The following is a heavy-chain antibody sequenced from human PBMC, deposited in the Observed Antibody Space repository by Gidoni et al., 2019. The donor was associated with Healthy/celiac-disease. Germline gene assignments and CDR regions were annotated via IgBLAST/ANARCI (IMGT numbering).Heavy chain of an antibody. Sequence: EVQLLESGGGLLQPGGSLRLSCAASGFTFSSYALSWVRPAPGKGLEWVSAISGSGGSTYYADSVKGRFTISRDNSKNTLYLQMNSLRAEDTAVYYCATPGAYCSSTSCYPFTVDYWGQGTLVTVSS. CDR3: ATPGAYCSSTSCYPFTVDY. V-gene: IGHV3-23*01. CDR2: ISGSGGST. J-gene: IGHJ4*02. D-gene: IGHD2-2*01. CDR1: GFTFSSYA.